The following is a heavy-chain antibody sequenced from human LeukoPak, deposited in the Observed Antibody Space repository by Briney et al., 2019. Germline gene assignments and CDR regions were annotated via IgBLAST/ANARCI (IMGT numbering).Heavy chain of an antibody. CDR3: AREWPTGLWSGYNPAFDP. CDR1: GFTFSSYW. CDR2: INTDGSST. Sequence: PGGSLRLSCAASGFTFSSYWMHWVRQAPGKGLVWVSHINTDGSSTSYAHSVKGRFTISRDNAKNTLYPQMNSLRAEDTAWYYCAREWPTGLWSGYNPAFDPWGQGTLVTVSS. D-gene: IGHD3-3*01. V-gene: IGHV3-74*01. J-gene: IGHJ5*02.